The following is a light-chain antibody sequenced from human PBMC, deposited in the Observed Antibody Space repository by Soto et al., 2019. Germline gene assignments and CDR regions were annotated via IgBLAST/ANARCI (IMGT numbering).Light chain of an antibody. CDR3: LLSYTDARV. CDR1: AGAVTSGHY. V-gene: IGLV7-46*01. CDR2: DTN. J-gene: IGLJ2*01. Sequence: QAVVTQEPSLTVSPGGRVTLTCGSSAGAVTSGHYPYWFQQKPGQAPRTLIYDTNKKYSWAPARFSGSLLGGKAALTLSGAQPEDEADYYCLLSYTDARVFGGGTKLTVL.